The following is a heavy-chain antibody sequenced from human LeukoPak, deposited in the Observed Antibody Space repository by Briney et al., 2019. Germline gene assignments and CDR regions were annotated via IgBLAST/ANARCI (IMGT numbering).Heavy chain of an antibody. Sequence: GGSLRLSCAASGFTFSSYAMSWVRQAPGKGLEWVSAISDSGGSTYYADSVKGRFTISRDNSKNTLYLQMDSLRAEDTAIYYCAKGSSGGRPYYFDYWGQGTLVTVSS. CDR3: AKGSSGGRPYYFDY. D-gene: IGHD3-22*01. V-gene: IGHV3-23*01. CDR2: ISDSGGST. CDR1: GFTFSSYA. J-gene: IGHJ4*02.